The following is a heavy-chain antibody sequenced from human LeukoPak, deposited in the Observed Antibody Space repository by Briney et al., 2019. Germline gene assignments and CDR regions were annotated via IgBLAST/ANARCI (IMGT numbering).Heavy chain of an antibody. V-gene: IGHV3-7*04. CDR3: ARVRPYYCDY. CDR1: GFTFSYYC. D-gene: IGHD6-6*01. Sequence: QPGGSLRLSCAVSGFTFSYYCMTWVRQAPGKGLEWVANIKQDGSEKYYVDSVKGRFTISRDNAKNSLYLQMNSLRAEDTAVYYCARVRPYYCDYWGQGTLVTVSS. J-gene: IGHJ4*02. CDR2: IKQDGSEK.